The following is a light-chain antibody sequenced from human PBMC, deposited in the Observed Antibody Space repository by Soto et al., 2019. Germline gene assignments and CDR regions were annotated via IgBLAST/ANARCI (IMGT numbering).Light chain of an antibody. V-gene: IGKV3-20*01. Sequence: EIVLTQSPGTLSLSPGERATLSCRASQSVTSNYLAWYQQKPGQAPRLLIYDASSRATGIPDRFSGSGSGTDFTLTISRLEPEDSAVYYCQQYNKWPPYTFGQGTKLEIK. J-gene: IGKJ2*01. CDR2: DAS. CDR3: QQYNKWPPYT. CDR1: QSVTSNY.